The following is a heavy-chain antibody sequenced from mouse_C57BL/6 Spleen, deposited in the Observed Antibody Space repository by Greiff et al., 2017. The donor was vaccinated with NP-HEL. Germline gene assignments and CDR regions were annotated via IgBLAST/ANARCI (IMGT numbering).Heavy chain of an antibody. D-gene: IGHD2-3*01. CDR2: IHPNSGST. J-gene: IGHJ1*03. CDR3: ASIYDGYYYWYFDV. Sequence: QVQLKQPGAELVKPGASVKLSCKASGYTFTSYWMHWVKQRPGQGLEWIGMIHPNSGSTNYNEKFKSKATLTVDKSSSTAYMQLSSLTSEDSAVYYCASIYDGYYYWYFDVWGTGTTVTVSS. CDR1: GYTFTSYW. V-gene: IGHV1-64*01.